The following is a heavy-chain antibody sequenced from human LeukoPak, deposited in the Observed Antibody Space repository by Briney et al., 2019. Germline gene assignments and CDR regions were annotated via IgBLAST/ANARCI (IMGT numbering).Heavy chain of an antibody. D-gene: IGHD3-16*01. V-gene: IGHV1-69*13. Sequence: ASVKVSCKASGYTFTSYYMHWVRQAPGQGLEWMGGIIPIFGTANYAQKFQGRVTITADESTSTAYMELSSLRSEDTAVYYCARDILLGYFDYWGQGTLVTVSS. CDR1: GYTFTSYY. J-gene: IGHJ4*02. CDR3: ARDILLGYFDY. CDR2: IIPIFGTA.